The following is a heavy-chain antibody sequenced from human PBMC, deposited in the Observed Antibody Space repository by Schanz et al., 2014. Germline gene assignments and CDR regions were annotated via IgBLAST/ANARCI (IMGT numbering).Heavy chain of an antibody. J-gene: IGHJ3*02. CDR3: ASKGLTTDAFDI. V-gene: IGHV4-28*07. CDR1: VSSINTMDW. Sequence: QVQLQESGPELVKPSDTLSPTCAVFVSSINTMDWWGWTRHPLGRDRVCFGIIYYGGSPYYNPSPKIRFTMSVDTSKNQFSLKLSSLTAVDTAVYYCASKGLTTDAFDIWGQGTMVTVSS. D-gene: IGHD2-8*01. CDR2: IYYGGSP.